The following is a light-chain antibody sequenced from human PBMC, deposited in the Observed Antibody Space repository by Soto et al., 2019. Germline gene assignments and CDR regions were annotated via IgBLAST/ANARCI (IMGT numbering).Light chain of an antibody. V-gene: IGLV2-8*01. Sequence: QSVLTQPPSASGSPGQSVTISCTGTSSDVGGYNYVSWYQQHPGKAPKLMISEVSKRPSGVPDRFSGSKSGNTASLTVSGLQAEDEADYYCSSYAGSNNLYVVFGGGTSSPS. CDR2: EVS. J-gene: IGLJ2*01. CDR1: SSDVGGYNY. CDR3: SSYAGSNNLYVV.